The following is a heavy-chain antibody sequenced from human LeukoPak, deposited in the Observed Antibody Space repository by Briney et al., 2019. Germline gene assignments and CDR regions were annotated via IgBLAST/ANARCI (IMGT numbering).Heavy chain of an antibody. CDR2: IYYSGST. V-gene: IGHV4-30-4*01. CDR3: ARETTTHLLDY. D-gene: IGHD2-15*01. J-gene: IGHJ4*02. CDR1: GGSISSGDYY. Sequence: SSETLSLTCTVSGGSISSGDYYWSWIRQPPGKGLEWIGYIYYSGSTYYNPSLKSRVTISVDTSKNQFSLKLSSVTAADTAVYYCARETTTHLLDYWGRGTLVTVSS.